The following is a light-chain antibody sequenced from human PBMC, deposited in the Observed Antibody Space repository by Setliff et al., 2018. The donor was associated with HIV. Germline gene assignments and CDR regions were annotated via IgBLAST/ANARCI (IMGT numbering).Light chain of an antibody. V-gene: IGLV2-14*03. CDR1: SSDVGSYNF. J-gene: IGLJ1*01. CDR2: DVS. Sequence: QSALTQPASVSGSPGQSITISCSGTSSDVGSYNFVSWYQQHPGKAPQLIIYDVSQRPSGVSSRFSGSKSGNTASLTISGLQAEDQADYCCCSYTSSLTYVFGTGTKGTVL. CDR3: CSYTSSLTYV.